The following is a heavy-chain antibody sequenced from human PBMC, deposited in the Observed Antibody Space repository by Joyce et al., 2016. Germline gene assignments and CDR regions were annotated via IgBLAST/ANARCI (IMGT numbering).Heavy chain of an antibody. V-gene: IGHV3-21*02. Sequence: EVQLVESGGGLVKPGGSLRLSCLGSGFTFSSYTMNWVRQAPGKGLEWVSSIGSISSPINYAASVKGRFTISRDNTENSLYLQMNSLGAEDTALYYCARGTHDYRPSNPWTYDMDVWGQGTTVIVSS. CDR3: ARGTHDYRPSNPWTYDMDV. CDR2: IGSISSPI. J-gene: IGHJ6*02. CDR1: GFTFSSYT. D-gene: IGHD4-11*01.